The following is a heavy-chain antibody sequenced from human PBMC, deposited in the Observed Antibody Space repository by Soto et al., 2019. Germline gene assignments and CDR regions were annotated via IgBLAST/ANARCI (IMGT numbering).Heavy chain of an antibody. J-gene: IGHJ6*01. D-gene: IGHD2-2*01. Sequence: SETLSLTCTVSGGSLSPNYWTWIRQPPGKGLEWVGYIYFSGSTNYNPSLKSRVTISVETSNNQFSLRLSSVTAADTAVYYCARGSIVVVPAGTYYYYGMDVWGQGTTVTVSS. CDR3: ARGSIVVVPAGTYYYYGMDV. CDR2: IYFSGST. V-gene: IGHV4-59*01. CDR1: GGSLSPNY.